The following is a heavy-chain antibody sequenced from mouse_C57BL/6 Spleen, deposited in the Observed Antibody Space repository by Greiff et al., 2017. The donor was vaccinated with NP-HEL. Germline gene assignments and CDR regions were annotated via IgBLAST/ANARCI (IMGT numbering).Heavy chain of an antibody. CDR3: ARKMTTGGYFDV. Sequence: QVQLKQSGAELVKPGASVKISCKASGYAFSSYWMNWVKQRPGKGLEWIGQIYPGDGDTNYNGKFKGKATLTADKSSSTAYMQLSSLTAEDSAVYFCARKMTTGGYFDVWGTGTTVTVSS. CDR2: IYPGDGDT. D-gene: IGHD1-1*01. CDR1: GYAFSSYW. J-gene: IGHJ1*03. V-gene: IGHV1-80*01.